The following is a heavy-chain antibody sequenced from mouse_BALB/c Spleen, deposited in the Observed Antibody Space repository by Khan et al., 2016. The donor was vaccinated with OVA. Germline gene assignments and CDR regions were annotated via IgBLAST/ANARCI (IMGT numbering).Heavy chain of an antibody. D-gene: IGHD1-1*01. CDR1: GYSFSNFW. J-gene: IGHJ4*01. V-gene: IGHV1-9*01. Sequence: VQLQESGAELVKPGASVKISCKATGYSFSNFWIEWVKQRPGHGLEWIGEILPGSGNTNYNEKFKGKATFTADTSSNTAYTQLSSLTSEESAVYYCARCRYYGYAMDYWGQGTAVTVSS. CDR3: ARCRYYGYAMDY. CDR2: ILPGSGNT.